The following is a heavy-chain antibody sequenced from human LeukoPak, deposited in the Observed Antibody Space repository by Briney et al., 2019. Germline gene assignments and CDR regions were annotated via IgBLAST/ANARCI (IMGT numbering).Heavy chain of an antibody. J-gene: IGHJ4*02. CDR2: ISSSSSYI. CDR1: GSTFSSYS. D-gene: IGHD4-17*01. V-gene: IGHV3-21*01. Sequence: GGSLRLSCAASGSTFSSYSMNWVRQAPGKGLEWVSSISSSSSYIYYADSVKGRFTISRDNAKNSLYLQMNSLRAEDTAVYYCARAGDYGDYPLDYWGQGTLVTVSS. CDR3: ARAGDYGDYPLDY.